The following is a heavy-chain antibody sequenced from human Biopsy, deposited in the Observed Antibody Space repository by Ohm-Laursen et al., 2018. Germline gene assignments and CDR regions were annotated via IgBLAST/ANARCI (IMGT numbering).Heavy chain of an antibody. CDR2: ISSTSSDI. V-gene: IGHV3-11*01. CDR3: VMTAGRGGGDS. Sequence: SLRLSCAASGFRFSDYYMSWIRQAPGKGLEWLPYISSTSSDIAYADSVQGRFTISRDNAQNSLFLQMNSLRVEDTAIYHCVMTAGRGGGDSWGQGTLVTVSS. D-gene: IGHD6-25*01. J-gene: IGHJ4*02. CDR1: GFRFSDYY.